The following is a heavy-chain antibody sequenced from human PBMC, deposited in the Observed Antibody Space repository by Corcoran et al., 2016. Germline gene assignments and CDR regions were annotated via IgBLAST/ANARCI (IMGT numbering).Heavy chain of an antibody. CDR3: ARGMVRGVTTAGMDV. CDR1: GYTFTGYY. CDR2: INPNSGGT. D-gene: IGHD3-10*01. Sequence: QVQLVQSGAEVKKPGASVKVSCKASGYTFTGYYMHWVRQAPGQGLEWMGWINPNSGGTNYAQKFQGRVTMTRDTSISTAYMELSRLRSADTSVYYCARGMVRGVTTAGMDVWGQGTTVTCSS. J-gene: IGHJ6*02. V-gene: IGHV1-2*02.